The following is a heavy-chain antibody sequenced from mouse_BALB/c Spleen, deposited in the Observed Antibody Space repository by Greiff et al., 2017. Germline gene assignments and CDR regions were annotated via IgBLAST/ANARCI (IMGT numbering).Heavy chain of an antibody. J-gene: IGHJ1*01. CDR3: ARGPSGSSYDWYFDV. V-gene: IGHV5-6-5*01. Sequence: DVMLVESGGGLVKPGGSLKLSCAASGFTFSSYAMSWVRQTPEKRLEWVASISSGGSTYYPDSVKGRFTISRDNARNILYLQMSSLRSEDTAMYYCARGPSGSSYDWYFDVWGAGTTVTVSS. CDR2: ISSGGST. CDR1: GFTFSSYA. D-gene: IGHD1-1*01.